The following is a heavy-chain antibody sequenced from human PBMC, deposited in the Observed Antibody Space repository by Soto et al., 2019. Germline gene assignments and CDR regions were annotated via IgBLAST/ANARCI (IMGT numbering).Heavy chain of an antibody. CDR3: ARDFKESQYYYYCMDV. D-gene: IGHD3-10*01. V-gene: IGHV3-21*06. CDR2: ISSSSIYT. J-gene: IGHJ6*03. Sequence: EVQLVESGGGLVKPGGSLRLSCVVSGFTFSSYSMNWVRQAPGKGLEWVSSISSSSIYTYYADSVKGRFTISRDNAKNAVYLQMNSLRAEDTAVYYCARDFKESQYYYYCMDVWGKGPRVTVSS. CDR1: GFTFSSYS.